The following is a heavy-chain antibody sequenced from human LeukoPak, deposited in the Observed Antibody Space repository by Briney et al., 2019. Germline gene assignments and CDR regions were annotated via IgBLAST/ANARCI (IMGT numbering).Heavy chain of an antibody. Sequence: GGSLRLSCAASGFTFSSYGMHWVRQAPGKGLEWVAVIWYDGSNKYYADSVKGRFTISRDNSKNTLYLQMSSLRAEDTAVYYCARDLQLLYYFDYWGQGTLVTVSS. V-gene: IGHV3-33*01. J-gene: IGHJ4*02. CDR1: GFTFSSYG. D-gene: IGHD1-26*01. CDR3: ARDLQLLYYFDY. CDR2: IWYDGSNK.